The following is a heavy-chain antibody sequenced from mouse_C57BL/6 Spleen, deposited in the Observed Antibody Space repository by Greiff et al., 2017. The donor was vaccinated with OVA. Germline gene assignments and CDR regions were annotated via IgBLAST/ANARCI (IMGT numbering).Heavy chain of an antibody. V-gene: IGHV5-16*01. CDR2: INYDGSST. CDR1: GFTFSDYY. D-gene: IGHD1-1*01. J-gene: IGHJ2*01. CDR3: ARDTLHYYGSSYGYFDY. Sequence: EVMLVESEGGLVQPGSSMKLSCTASGFTFSDYYMAWVRQVPEKGLEWVANINYDGSSTYYLDSLKSRFIISRDNAKNILYLQMSSLKSEDTATYYCARDTLHYYGSSYGYFDYWGQGTTLTVSS.